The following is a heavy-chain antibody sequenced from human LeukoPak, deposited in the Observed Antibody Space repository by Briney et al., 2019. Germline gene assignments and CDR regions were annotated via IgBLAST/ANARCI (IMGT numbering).Heavy chain of an antibody. J-gene: IGHJ3*02. CDR1: GGSISSYY. CDR3: GSTNYNPSLKSRVTISVDTSKNQFSLKLSSVTAADTAVYYCAKDQGYSSAWYSRDGFDM. Sequence: SENLSLTCTASGGSISSYYWSWLRQRQGQGLEWVGNIYNSGSTNYNHSLRSRVTITVNTSRTQYSVKLSFVTAADAAVYYCGSTNYNPSLKSRVTISVDTSKNQFSLKLSSVTAADTAVYYCAKDQGYSSAWYSRDGFDMWGQGTMVTVSS. D-gene: IGHD3-10*01. CDR2: IYNSGST. V-gene: IGHV4-59*01.